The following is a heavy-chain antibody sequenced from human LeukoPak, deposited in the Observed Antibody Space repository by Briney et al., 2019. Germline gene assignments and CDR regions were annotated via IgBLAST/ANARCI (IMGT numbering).Heavy chain of an antibody. CDR1: GFTFSSYG. D-gene: IGHD1-26*01. CDR3: AKDRSRIVGATEAFDI. J-gene: IGHJ3*02. CDR2: ISYDGSNK. V-gene: IGHV3-30*18. Sequence: PGGSLRLSCAASGFTFSSYGMHWVRQAPGKGLEWVAVISYDGSNKYYADSVKGRFTISRDNAKNSLYLQMNSLRAEDTAVYYCAKDRSRIVGATEAFDIWGQGTMVTVSS.